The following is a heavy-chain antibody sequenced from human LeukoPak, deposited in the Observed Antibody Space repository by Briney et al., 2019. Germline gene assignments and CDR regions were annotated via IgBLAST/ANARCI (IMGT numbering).Heavy chain of an antibody. V-gene: IGHV3-9*01. CDR3: AKDRYSSGWYGWFDP. D-gene: IGHD6-19*01. J-gene: IGHJ5*02. CDR2: ISWNSGSI. Sequence: GSSLRLSCSASGFTFDDYATHWVRQAPGKGLEWVSGISWNSGSIGYADSVKGRFTISRDNAKNSLYLQMNSLRAEDTALYYCAKDRYSSGWYGWFDPWGQGTLVTVSS. CDR1: GFTFDDYA.